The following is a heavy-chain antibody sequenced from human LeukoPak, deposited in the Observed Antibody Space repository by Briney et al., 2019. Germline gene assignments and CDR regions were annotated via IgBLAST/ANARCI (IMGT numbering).Heavy chain of an antibody. J-gene: IGHJ4*02. D-gene: IGHD2/OR15-2a*01. CDR2: LCFGGTT. CDR1: GGSISSSVYY. V-gene: IGHV4-39*02. Sequence: SQTLSLTCTVSGGSISSSVYYWGWIRHPPGRGLEWIGSLCFGGTTFYHPSLKSRVTISLDTSKNYFSLNLSSVTAADTAVYYCARTTSYFGPGCSPYLPIDYWGQGTLVTVSS. CDR3: ARTTSYFGPGCSPYLPIDY.